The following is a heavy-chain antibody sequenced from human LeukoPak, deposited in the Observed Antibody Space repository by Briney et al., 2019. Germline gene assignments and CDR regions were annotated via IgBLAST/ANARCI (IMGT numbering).Heavy chain of an antibody. Sequence: SETLSLTCTVSGGSISSYYWSWIRQPPGKGLEWIGYIYYSGSTNYNPSLKSRVTISVDTSKNQFSLKLSSVTAADTAVYYCARDRDYYGMDVWGQGTTVAVSS. CDR1: GGSISSYY. V-gene: IGHV4-59*01. J-gene: IGHJ6*02. CDR3: ARDRDYYGMDV. D-gene: IGHD5-24*01. CDR2: IYYSGST.